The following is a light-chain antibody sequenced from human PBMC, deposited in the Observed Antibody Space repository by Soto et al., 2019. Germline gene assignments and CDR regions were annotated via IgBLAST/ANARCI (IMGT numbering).Light chain of an antibody. Sequence: DIQMTQSPTTLSASVGDRISMTCRASQMISSWAWYQQKPGKAPKLLIFDASTLRSGVPSRFSGSASGTQFTLTISSLQPDDFATYYCQQYNSFPWTFGQGTKVEIK. CDR3: QQYNSFPWT. CDR1: QMISSW. J-gene: IGKJ1*01. V-gene: IGKV1-5*01. CDR2: DAS.